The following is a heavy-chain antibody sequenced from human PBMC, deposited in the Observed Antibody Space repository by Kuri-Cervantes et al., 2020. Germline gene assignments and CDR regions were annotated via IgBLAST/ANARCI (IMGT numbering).Heavy chain of an antibody. J-gene: IGHJ4*02. CDR1: GGSTSSSSYY. CDR2: IYYSGST. CDR3: ARSLGGASYYAY. D-gene: IGHD3-10*01. V-gene: IGHV4-61*01. Sequence: GSLRLSCTVSGGSTSSSSYYWSWIRQPPGKGLEWIGYIYYSGSTNYNPSLKSRVTISVDTSKNQFSLKLSSVTAADTAVYYCARSLGGASYYAYWGQGTLVTVSS.